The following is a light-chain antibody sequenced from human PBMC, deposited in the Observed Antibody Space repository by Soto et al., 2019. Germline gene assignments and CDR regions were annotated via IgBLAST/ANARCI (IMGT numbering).Light chain of an antibody. CDR1: SSNIENNY. Sequence: QSVLMQPPSMSAAPGQKVTISCSGSSSNIENNYVSWYQQDPGTAPKLLIYDNNRRPSGIPDRFSGSKSGTSATLGITGLQPGDEAHYYCVTWDSSLSVVVFGGGTKVTVL. CDR2: DNN. V-gene: IGLV1-51*01. J-gene: IGLJ2*01. CDR3: VTWDSSLSVVV.